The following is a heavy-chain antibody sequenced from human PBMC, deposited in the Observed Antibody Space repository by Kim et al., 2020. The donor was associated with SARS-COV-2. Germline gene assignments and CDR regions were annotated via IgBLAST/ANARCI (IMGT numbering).Heavy chain of an antibody. J-gene: IGHJ4*02. V-gene: IGHV4-59*01. CDR2: IYYSGST. Sequence: SETLSLTCTVSGGSISSYYWSWIRQPPGKGLEWIGYIYYSGSTNYNPSLKSRVTISVDTSKNQFSLKLSSVTAADTAVYYCARTPGTGDYFDYWGQGTLVTVSS. D-gene: IGHD7-27*01. CDR1: GGSISSYY. CDR3: ARTPGTGDYFDY.